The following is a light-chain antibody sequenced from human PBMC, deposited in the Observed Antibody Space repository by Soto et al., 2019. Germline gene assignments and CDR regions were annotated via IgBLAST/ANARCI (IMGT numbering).Light chain of an antibody. J-gene: IGKJ2*01. CDR1: QSVAGY. CDR3: QHRSNWRMYT. Sequence: ELVLTQSPATLSWSPGERATLSCRARQSVAGYLAWYQQKPGQGPRLLIYDTSNRAHDAPPRFSGSGSGTAFTLTISSLEPEDLAIYYCQHRSNWRMYTFGKGTKLELK. V-gene: IGKV3-11*01. CDR2: DTS.